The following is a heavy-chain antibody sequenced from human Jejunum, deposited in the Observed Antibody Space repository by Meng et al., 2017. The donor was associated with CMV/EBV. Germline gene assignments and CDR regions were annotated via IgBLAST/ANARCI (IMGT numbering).Heavy chain of an antibody. Sequence: PPWKGLEWIGSLYYSGYTYYNPSLKRRVSISLGTSRDQFSLKLASVTAADADVYYCVRVQFFYENRGVTVFGGARPGERLNWFHPWSQGIQVTVSS. V-gene: IGHV4-39*07. CDR2: LYYSGYT. D-gene: IGHD3-3*01. J-gene: IGHJ5*02. CDR3: VRVQFFYENRGVTVFGGARPGERLNWFHP.